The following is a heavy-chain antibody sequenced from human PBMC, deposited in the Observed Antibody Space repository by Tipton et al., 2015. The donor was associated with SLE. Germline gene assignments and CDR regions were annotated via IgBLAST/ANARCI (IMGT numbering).Heavy chain of an antibody. J-gene: IGHJ2*01. CDR3: AREFLNPVTTVHYYFDL. CDR2: SHQSGST. CDR1: GGSLSGYY. V-gene: IGHV4-34*01. D-gene: IGHD4-11*01. Sequence: TLSLTCAVYGGSLSGYYWSWIRQPPGKGPEGIGESHQSGSTNYHPSFKSRVTISVDTSKNQFSPRLSSVTAADTAVYYCAREFLNPVTTVHYYFDLWGRGTLVTVSS.